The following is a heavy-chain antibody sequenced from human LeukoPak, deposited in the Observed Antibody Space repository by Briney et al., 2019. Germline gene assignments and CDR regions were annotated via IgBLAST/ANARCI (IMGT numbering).Heavy chain of an antibody. V-gene: IGHV1-46*01. CDR3: ARDGGVVGLTSKKYFDF. CDR1: GYAFTTSY. J-gene: IGHJ4*02. D-gene: IGHD1-26*01. CDR2: INSNIGST. Sequence: ASVKVSCKASGYAFTTSYIHWVRQAPGQGLEWMGIINSNIGSTNYAQKFQGRVAMTRDTTTNTVYMELTSLRSEDTAVYYCARDGGVVGLTSKKYFDFWGQGTLVTVSS.